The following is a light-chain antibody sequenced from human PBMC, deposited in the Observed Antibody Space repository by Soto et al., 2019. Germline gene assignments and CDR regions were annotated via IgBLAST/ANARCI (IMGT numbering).Light chain of an antibody. CDR3: QQSYSTPAWT. Sequence: DIQMTQSPSTLSASVGDRVTIPCRASQSISSWLAWYQQQPGKAPKLLIYGAINLHSGVPSRFSGSGSGTDFTLTISSLQPEDFATYYCQQSYSTPAWTFGQGTKVDI. V-gene: IGKV1-39*01. CDR2: GAI. CDR1: QSISSW. J-gene: IGKJ1*01.